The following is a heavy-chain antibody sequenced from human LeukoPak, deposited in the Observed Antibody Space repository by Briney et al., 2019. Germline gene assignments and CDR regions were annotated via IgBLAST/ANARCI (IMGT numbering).Heavy chain of an antibody. J-gene: IGHJ4*02. CDR2: INSDGTST. CDR1: GFTFSSYW. CDR3: ARGKEIVGATTTLGY. Sequence: PGGSLRPSCAASGFTFSSYWMHWVRQAPGKGLVWVSRINSDGTSTSYPDSVKGRFTISRDNAKNTLYLQMNSLRAEDTAVYHCARGKEIVGATTTLGYWGQGTLVTVSS. V-gene: IGHV3-74*01. D-gene: IGHD1-26*01.